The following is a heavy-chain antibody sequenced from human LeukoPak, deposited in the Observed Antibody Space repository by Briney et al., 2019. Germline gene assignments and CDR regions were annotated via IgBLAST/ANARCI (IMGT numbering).Heavy chain of an antibody. V-gene: IGHV4-38-2*02. CDR3: ARDGSISSWATDY. CDR2: IWHSGST. CDR1: GYSSGYY. J-gene: IGHJ4*02. Sequence: PSETLSLTCAVSGYSSGYYWGWIRQPPGKGLEWIGSIWHSGSTYYNPSLKSRVTISLDTSKNQFSLKLTSVTAADTAVYYCARDGSISSWATDYWGQGTLVTVSS. D-gene: IGHD6-13*01.